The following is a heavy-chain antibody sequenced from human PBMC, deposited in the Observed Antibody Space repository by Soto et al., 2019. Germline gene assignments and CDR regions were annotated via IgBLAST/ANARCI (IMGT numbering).Heavy chain of an antibody. J-gene: IGHJ4*02. CDR2: INPNGGST. V-gene: IGHV1-46*01. CDR1: GYTFTHYY. D-gene: IGHD5-18*01. CDR3: AASVNSAMAFDY. Sequence: SVKVSCKASGYTFTHYYIHWVRQAPGQGLEWMGIINPNGGSTTYAQKFRAGFTMTRDTSTSTVYMELSSLRSEDSAVYYCAASVNSAMAFDYWGQGTLVTVSS.